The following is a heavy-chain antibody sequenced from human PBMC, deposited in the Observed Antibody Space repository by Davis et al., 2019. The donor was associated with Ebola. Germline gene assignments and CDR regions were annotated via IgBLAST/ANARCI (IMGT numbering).Heavy chain of an antibody. Sequence: GESLKISCAASGRFNVGSNYMTWVRQAPGKGLEWVSVIYSSGITYYGDSVKGRFTISRDTSKNTLYLQMNSLRAEDTAIYYCARDTNYRDALDIWGQRTMVTVSS. CDR2: IYSSGIT. CDR3: ARDTNYRDALDI. D-gene: IGHD1-7*01. J-gene: IGHJ3*02. V-gene: IGHV3-66*01. CDR1: GRFNVGSNY.